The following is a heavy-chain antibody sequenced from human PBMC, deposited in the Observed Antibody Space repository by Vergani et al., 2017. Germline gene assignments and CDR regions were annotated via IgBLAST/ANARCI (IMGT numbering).Heavy chain of an antibody. CDR1: GFTFSTYA. Sequence: EVQLLESGGSLKQPGGSVRLSCAASGFTFSTYAMHWVRQAPGKGLEWVSALTGGGGSTYYADSFKGRFIISRDNSRDTLYLQMNSLRPEDTATYYCAKSGWLQHFGAHYFDSWGQGILVTVSS. D-gene: IGHD5-24*01. J-gene: IGHJ4*02. CDR2: LTGGGGST. CDR3: AKSGWLQHFGAHYFDS. V-gene: IGHV3-23*01.